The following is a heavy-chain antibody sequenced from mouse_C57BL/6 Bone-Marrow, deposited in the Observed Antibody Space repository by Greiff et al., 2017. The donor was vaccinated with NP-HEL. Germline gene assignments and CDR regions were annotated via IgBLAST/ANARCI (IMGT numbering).Heavy chain of an antibody. Sequence: EVQLQQFVAELVRPGASVKLSCTASGFNIKNTYMHWVKQRPEQGLEWIGRIDPANGNTKSAPKFQGKATITADTSSNTAYLQLSSLTSEDTAIYYCARSFCYYDFVAWFAYWGQGTLVTVSA. CDR1: GFNIKNTY. CDR3: ARSFCYYDFVAWFAY. D-gene: IGHD2-4*01. J-gene: IGHJ3*01. CDR2: IDPANGNT. V-gene: IGHV14-3*01.